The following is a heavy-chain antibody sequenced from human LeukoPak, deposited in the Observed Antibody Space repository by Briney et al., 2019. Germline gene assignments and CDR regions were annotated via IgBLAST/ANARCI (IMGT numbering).Heavy chain of an antibody. J-gene: IGHJ4*02. CDR1: GFTVSSNY. D-gene: IGHD1-26*01. Sequence: GGSLRLSCAASGFTVSSNYMSWVRQAPGKGLEWVSVIYSGGSTYYAVSVKGRFTISRDNSKNTLYLQMNSLRAEDTAVYYCARVGRYSGSFNYFDYWGQGTLVTVSS. CDR3: ARVGRYSGSFNYFDY. CDR2: IYSGGST. V-gene: IGHV3-53*01.